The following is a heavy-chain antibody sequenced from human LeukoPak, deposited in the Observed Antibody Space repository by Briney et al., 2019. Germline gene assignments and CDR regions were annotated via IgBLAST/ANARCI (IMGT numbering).Heavy chain of an antibody. CDR2: IYYSGST. J-gene: IGHJ6*02. D-gene: IGHD3-22*01. CDR3: ARTTAYYVSSGYPHYYYYYGMDV. V-gene: IGHV4-59*08. Sequence: SETLSLTCTVSGGSISSYYWSWIRQPPGKGLEWIGYIYYSGSTNYNPSLKSRVTISVDTSKNQFSLKLSSVTAADTAVYYCARTTAYYVSSGYPHYYYYYGMDVWGQGTTVTVSS. CDR1: GGSISSYY.